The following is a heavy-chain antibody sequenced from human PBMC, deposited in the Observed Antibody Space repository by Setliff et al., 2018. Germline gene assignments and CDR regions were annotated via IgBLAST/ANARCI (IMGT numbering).Heavy chain of an antibody. CDR2: IYHSGSS. D-gene: IGHD5-18*01. Sequence: PSETLSLTCTVSGGSISSRSYYWGWIRQPPGKGLEWIGSIYHSGSSYYNPSLRSRVTISVDTSKNQFALNLRSVTAADTAVYYCVRDRTAYSYGLDVWAQGTTVTVSS. CDR1: GGSISSRSYY. CDR3: VRDRTAYSYGLDV. V-gene: IGHV4-39*06. J-gene: IGHJ6*02.